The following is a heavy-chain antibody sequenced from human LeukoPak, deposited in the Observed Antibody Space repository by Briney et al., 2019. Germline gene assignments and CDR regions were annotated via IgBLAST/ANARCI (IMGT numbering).Heavy chain of an antibody. CDR1: GFTFSSYS. Sequence: GVSLRRSCAASGFTFSSYSMIWLRHAPGNGLEWVSSISSSSYIYYADSVKGRFTISRDNAKNSLYLQMKSLRAEDTAVYYCARDPSCSSTSCLYGMDVWGQGATVTLSS. J-gene: IGHJ6*02. V-gene: IGHV3-21*01. CDR2: ISSSSYI. CDR3: ARDPSCSSTSCLYGMDV. D-gene: IGHD2-2*01.